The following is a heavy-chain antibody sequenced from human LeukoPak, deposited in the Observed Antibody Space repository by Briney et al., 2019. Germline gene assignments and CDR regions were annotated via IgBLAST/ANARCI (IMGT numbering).Heavy chain of an antibody. V-gene: IGHV4-59*12. CDR1: GGSISSYY. D-gene: IGHD1-26*01. CDR2: IYYSGST. CDR3: ARDLVYNSGSYNDPFDY. J-gene: IGHJ4*02. Sequence: SETLSLTCTVSGGSISSYYWSWIRQPPGKGLEWIGYIYYSGSTNYNPSLKSRVTISVDTSKNQFSLKLSSVTAADTAVYYCARDLVYNSGSYNDPFDYWGQGTLVTVSS.